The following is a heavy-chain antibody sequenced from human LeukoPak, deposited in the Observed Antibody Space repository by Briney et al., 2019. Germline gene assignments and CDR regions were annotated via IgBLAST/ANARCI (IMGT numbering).Heavy chain of an antibody. CDR1: GGSISSSSYY. J-gene: IGHJ6*03. CDR3: ARGFYDFWSGYWGMYYYYMDV. CDR2: MYYSGIT. Sequence: PSETLSLTCTVSGGSISSSSYYWGWIRQPPGKGLEWIGNMYYSGITYYNPSLKSRVTMSVDTSKNQFSLTLTSVTAADTAVYYCARGFYDFWSGYWGMYYYYMDVWGKGTTVTVSS. D-gene: IGHD3-3*01. V-gene: IGHV4-39*07.